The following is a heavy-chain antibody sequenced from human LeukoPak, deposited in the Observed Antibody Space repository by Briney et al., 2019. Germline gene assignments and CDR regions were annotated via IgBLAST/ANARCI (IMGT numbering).Heavy chain of an antibody. Sequence: ASVKVSCKASGYTFTSYDINWVRQATGQGLEWMGWMNPNSGNTGFAQKFQGRVTMTRNTSISTAYMELSSLRSEDTAVYYCARVGIAAAGHFDYWGQGTLVTVSS. CDR2: MNPNSGNT. V-gene: IGHV1-8*01. CDR3: ARVGIAAAGHFDY. J-gene: IGHJ4*02. D-gene: IGHD6-13*01. CDR1: GYTFTSYD.